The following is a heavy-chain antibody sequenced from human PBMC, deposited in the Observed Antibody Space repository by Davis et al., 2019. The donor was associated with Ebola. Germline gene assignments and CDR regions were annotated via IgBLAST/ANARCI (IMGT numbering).Heavy chain of an antibody. CDR3: AREDPYCSGGSCLGFDY. Sequence: PSETLSLTCTVSGGSISSYYWSWIRQPPGKGLEWIGYIYYSGSTNYNPSLKSRVTISVDTSKNQFSLKLSSVTAADTAVYYCAREDPYCSGGSCLGFDYWGQGTLVTVSS. V-gene: IGHV4-59*01. J-gene: IGHJ4*02. CDR2: IYYSGST. CDR1: GGSISSYY. D-gene: IGHD2-15*01.